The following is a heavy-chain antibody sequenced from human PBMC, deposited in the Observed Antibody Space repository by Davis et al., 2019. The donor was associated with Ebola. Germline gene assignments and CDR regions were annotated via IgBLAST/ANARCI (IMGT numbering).Heavy chain of an antibody. J-gene: IGHJ4*02. V-gene: IGHV4-59*08. D-gene: IGHD3-3*01. CDR2: IYYSGLT. Sequence: SETLSLTCNVSGGSMSSYYWSWIRQPPGKGLEWIGYIYYSGLTTYSPSLASRVTISLDSSKNQLSLTLSSVTAADAAVYYCARGSGYDFWTVDYWGQGTLVTVSS. CDR3: ARGSGYDFWTVDY. CDR1: GGSMSSYY.